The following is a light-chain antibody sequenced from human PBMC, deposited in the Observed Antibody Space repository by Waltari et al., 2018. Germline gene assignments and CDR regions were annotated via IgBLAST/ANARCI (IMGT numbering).Light chain of an antibody. Sequence: DIQMTQSPSSLSASVGDRVTVTCRASQTITTFLNWFQQSPGKDPRHLIYAASILQSGVPSRFSGSGSGTDFTLTISSLQPEDFVSYYCQQTYSSPYTFGQGTQLETK. CDR3: QQTYSSPYT. CDR1: QTITTF. V-gene: IGKV1-39*01. J-gene: IGKJ2*01. CDR2: AAS.